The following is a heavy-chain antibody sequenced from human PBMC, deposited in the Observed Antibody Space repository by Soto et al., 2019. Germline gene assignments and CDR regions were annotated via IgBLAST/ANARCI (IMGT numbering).Heavy chain of an antibody. CDR1: GLTFSSSA. Sequence: QVQLVESGGGVVQPGRSLRLSCAASGLTFSSSAMHWVHQAPGKGLEWVALISYDGSNKYYVDSVKGRFTISRDNSKNTLELQMNSLREEDTAVYYCAAETKSYFYGMDVWGQGTTVTVSS. V-gene: IGHV3-30*03. CDR3: AAETKSYFYGMDV. J-gene: IGHJ6*02. CDR2: ISYDGSNK.